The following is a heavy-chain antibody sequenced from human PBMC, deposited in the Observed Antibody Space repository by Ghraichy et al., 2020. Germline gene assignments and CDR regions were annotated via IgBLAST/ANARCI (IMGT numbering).Heavy chain of an antibody. CDR1: GFTFSSYG. V-gene: IGHV3-30*02. CDR3: AKDLRGYYYYGMDV. J-gene: IGHJ6*02. Sequence: GGSLRLSCAASGFTFSSYGMHWVRQAPGKGLEWVAFIRYDGSNKYYADSVKGQFTISRDNSKNPLYLQRNSLRAEDTAVYYCAKDLRGYYYYGMDVWGQGTTVTVSS. D-gene: IGHD3-10*01. CDR2: IRYDGSNK.